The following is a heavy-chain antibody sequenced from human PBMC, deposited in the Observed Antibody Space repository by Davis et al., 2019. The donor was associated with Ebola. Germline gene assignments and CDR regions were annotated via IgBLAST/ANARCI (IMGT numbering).Heavy chain of an antibody. CDR3: ARVGDFQGVY. Sequence: PSETLSLTCPVSGGSITSYSWTWIRQPPGKGMEWIGYIYSSGDIHLSPSLRSRSSIFRDTFKNHFSVALTSVTAADTAVYYCARVGDFQGVYWGQGILVSVSS. J-gene: IGHJ4*02. V-gene: IGHV4-4*08. CDR1: GGSITSYS. D-gene: IGHD2-8*01. CDR2: IYSSGDI.